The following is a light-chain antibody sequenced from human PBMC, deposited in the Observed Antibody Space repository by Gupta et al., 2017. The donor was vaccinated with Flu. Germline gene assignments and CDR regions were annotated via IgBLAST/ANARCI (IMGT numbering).Light chain of an antibody. V-gene: IGLV2-14*01. J-gene: IGLJ2*01. Sequence: QSALTQPASVSGSPRQSITISCTGTSSDVGGYNYVSWYQQHPGKAPKLMIYEVSNRPSGVSNRFSGSKSGNTASLTISGLQAEDEADYYCTSYTISSTPVVFGGGTKLTVL. CDR3: TSYTISSTPVV. CDR1: SSDVGGYNY. CDR2: EVS.